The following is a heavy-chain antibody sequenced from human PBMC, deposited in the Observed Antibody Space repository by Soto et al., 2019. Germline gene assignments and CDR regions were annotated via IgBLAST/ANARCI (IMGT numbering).Heavy chain of an antibody. CDR2: ISYDGSNK. V-gene: IGHV3-30*18. CDR3: AKDKRDGYNPFDY. Sequence: QVQLLESGGGVVQPGRSLRLSCAASGFTFSSYGMHWVRQAPGKGLEWVAVISYDGSNKYYADSVKGRFTISRDNSKNTLYLQMNSLRAEDTAVYYCAKDKRDGYNPFDYWGQGTLVTVSS. J-gene: IGHJ4*02. D-gene: IGHD5-12*01. CDR1: GFTFSSYG.